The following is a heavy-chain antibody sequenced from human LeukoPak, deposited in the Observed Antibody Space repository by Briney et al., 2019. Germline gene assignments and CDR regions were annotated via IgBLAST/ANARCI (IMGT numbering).Heavy chain of an antibody. CDR3: ARAAYSSTWYSRYFDL. D-gene: IGHD6-13*01. Sequence: GGSLRLSCAASGFTFSSYGMHWVRQTPGKGLEWVAATSSSDAGTYHADSVRGRFTISRDNSKNTLYLQMNSLRAGDTAVYYCARAAYSSTWYSRYFDLWGRGTLATVSS. J-gene: IGHJ2*01. CDR1: GFTFSSYG. V-gene: IGHV3-23*01. CDR2: TSSSDAGT.